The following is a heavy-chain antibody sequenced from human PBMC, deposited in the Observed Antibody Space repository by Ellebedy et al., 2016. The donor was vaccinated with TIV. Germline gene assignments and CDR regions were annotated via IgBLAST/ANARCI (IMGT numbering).Heavy chain of an antibody. V-gene: IGHV1-18*01. CDR1: GYTFTSYA. J-gene: IGHJ6*02. D-gene: IGHD3-3*01. Sequence: AASVKVSCKASGYTFTSYAMHWVRQAPGQGLEWMGWISAYNGNTNYAQKLQGRVTMTTDTSTSTAYMELRSLRSDDTAVYYCARGSSDFWSGYWGVWGQGTTVTVSS. CDR2: ISAYNGNT. CDR3: ARGSSDFWSGYWGV.